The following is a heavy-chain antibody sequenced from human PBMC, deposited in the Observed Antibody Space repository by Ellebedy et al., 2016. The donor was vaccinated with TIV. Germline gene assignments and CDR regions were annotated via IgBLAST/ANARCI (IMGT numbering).Heavy chain of an antibody. CDR2: IDPDDSYT. D-gene: IGHD4-11*01. CDR1: GYIFTTHW. Sequence: GESLKISCKGSGYIFTTHWISWVRQMPGKGLEWMGRIDPDDSYTNYSPSFEGHVSISVDKSITTAYLQWSSLKASDTAMYYCATYYSNYVDLPGLDVWGQGTTVTVSS. J-gene: IGHJ6*02. CDR3: ATYYSNYVDLPGLDV. V-gene: IGHV5-10-1*01.